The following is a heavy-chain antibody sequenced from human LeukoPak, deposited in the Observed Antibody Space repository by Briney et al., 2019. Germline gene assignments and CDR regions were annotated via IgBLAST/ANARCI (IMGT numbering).Heavy chain of an antibody. CDR2: ISSSSSYI. CDR3: ARSGGGSNFDY. Sequence: GGSLRLSCAASGFTCSSYSMIGVAQAPGKGLEWVSSISSSSSYIYYAHSVKGRFTISRDNAKNSLYLQMNSLRAEDTAVYYCARSGGGSNFDYWGQGTLVTVSS. D-gene: IGHD2-15*01. CDR1: GFTCSSYS. V-gene: IGHV3-21*01. J-gene: IGHJ4*02.